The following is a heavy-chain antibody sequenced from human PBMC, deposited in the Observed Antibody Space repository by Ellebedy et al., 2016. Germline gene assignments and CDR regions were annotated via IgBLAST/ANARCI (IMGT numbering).Heavy chain of an antibody. J-gene: IGHJ4*02. CDR2: VTPYSGKT. D-gene: IGHD6-13*01. Sequence: ASVKVSCKASGYSFISYDINWVRQATGQGLEWMGRVTPYSGKTDYAPKFQGRVTMTRDTSTSTAYVELSSLRSEDTAVYYCGIAATGTAVGDWGQGTPVTVSS. V-gene: IGHV1-8*01. CDR3: GIAATGTAVGD. CDR1: GYSFISYD.